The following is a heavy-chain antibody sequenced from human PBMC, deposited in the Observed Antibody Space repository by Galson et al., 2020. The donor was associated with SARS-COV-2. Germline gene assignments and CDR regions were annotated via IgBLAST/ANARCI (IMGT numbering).Heavy chain of an antibody. D-gene: IGHD3-10*01. CDR2: ITHTGTT. CDR1: GGSFSGYY. V-gene: IGHV4-34*01. CDR3: ARNVVHGDFEI. Sequence: SETLSLTCAVYGGSFSGYYWSWSRQPPGKGLELVGEITHTGTTKYNPSPKSRVTMSVDTSKGQFSLRLTSVTAADTAIYYCARNVVHGDFEIWCPGTLVTVSS. J-gene: IGHJ2*01.